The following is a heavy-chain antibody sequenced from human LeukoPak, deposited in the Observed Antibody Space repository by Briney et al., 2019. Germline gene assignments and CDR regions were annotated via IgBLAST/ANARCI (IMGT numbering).Heavy chain of an antibody. J-gene: IGHJ4*02. CDR1: GFTFSSYA. CDR3: ARVKYSSGWTPTFYFDY. CDR2: ISGSGGST. D-gene: IGHD6-19*01. Sequence: GGSLRLSCAASGFTFSSYAMSWVRQAPGKGLEWVSAISGSGGSTYYADSVKGRFTISRDNSKNTLYLQMNSLRAEDTAVYYCARVKYSSGWTPTFYFDYWGQGTLVTVSS. V-gene: IGHV3-23*01.